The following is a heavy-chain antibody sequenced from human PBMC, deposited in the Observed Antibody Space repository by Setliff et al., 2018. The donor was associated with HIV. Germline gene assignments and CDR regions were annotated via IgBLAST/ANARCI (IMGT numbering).Heavy chain of an antibody. CDR3: ARDRDSLLIGYTPNNWFDP. V-gene: IGHV1-3*01. Sequence: ASVKVSCKASGYTFTRYAIHWLRQAPGQSLEWMGWINADNGDAKYSQKFQGRLTITRDTSANTVYMELSSLGSEDTAVFYCARDRDSLLIGYTPNNWFDPWGQGTLVTVSS. CDR1: GYTFTRYA. J-gene: IGHJ5*02. D-gene: IGHD6-13*01. CDR2: INADNGDA.